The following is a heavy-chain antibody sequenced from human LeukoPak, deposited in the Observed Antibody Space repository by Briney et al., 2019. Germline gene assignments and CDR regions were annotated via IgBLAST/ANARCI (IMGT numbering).Heavy chain of an antibody. J-gene: IGHJ3*02. D-gene: IGHD2-21*02. CDR1: GFTFDDYA. Sequence: GGSLRLSCAASGFTFDDYAMHWVRQAPGKGLEWVSGIGWNSGSIGYADSVKGRFTISRDNAKNSLYLQMNSLRAEDTALYYCAKDRRPSAIRRAFDIWGQGTMVTVSS. V-gene: IGHV3-9*01. CDR2: IGWNSGSI. CDR3: AKDRRPSAIRRAFDI.